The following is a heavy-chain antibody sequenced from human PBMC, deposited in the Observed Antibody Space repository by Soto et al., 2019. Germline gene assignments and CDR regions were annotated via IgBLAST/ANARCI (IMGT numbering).Heavy chain of an antibody. CDR1: GYSFTSYA. V-gene: IGHV1-18*01. D-gene: IGHD1-1*01. CDR3: ARGRYGDY. J-gene: IGHJ4*02. Sequence: QVHLVQSGAEVKKPGASVKVSCKASGYSFTSYAITWVRQAPGQGLEWMGWISAHNGNTDYAQKLQGRVIVTRDTSTSTAYTELRSLISDDTAVYYSARGRYGDYWGQGALVTVSS. CDR2: ISAHNGNT.